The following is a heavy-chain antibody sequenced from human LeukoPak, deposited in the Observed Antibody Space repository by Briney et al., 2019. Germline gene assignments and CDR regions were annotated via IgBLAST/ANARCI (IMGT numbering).Heavy chain of an antibody. V-gene: IGHV1-18*04. J-gene: IGHJ4*02. D-gene: IGHD3-22*01. CDR1: GYTFTGYY. CDR2: ISAYNGNT. CDR3: AIKLSSGGY. Sequence: ASVKVSCKASGYTFTGYYMHWVRQAPGQGLEWMGWISAYNGNTNYAQKLQGRVTMTTDTSTSTAYMELRSLRSEDTAVYYCAIKLSSGGYWGQGTLVTVSS.